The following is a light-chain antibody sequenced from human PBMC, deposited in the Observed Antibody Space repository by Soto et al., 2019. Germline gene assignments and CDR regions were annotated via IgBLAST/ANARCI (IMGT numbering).Light chain of an antibody. J-gene: IGLJ1*01. CDR3: CSYAGTYSYV. CDR1: YSDIGTYNR. V-gene: IGLV2-11*01. CDR2: DVS. Sequence: QSALTQPASVSGSPGQSITISCTGTYSDIGTYNRVSWYQQSPAKAPKLMIYDVSKRPSGVPDRFSGSKSGNTASLTISGLQTEDEADYYCCSYAGTYSYVFGTGTKLTLL.